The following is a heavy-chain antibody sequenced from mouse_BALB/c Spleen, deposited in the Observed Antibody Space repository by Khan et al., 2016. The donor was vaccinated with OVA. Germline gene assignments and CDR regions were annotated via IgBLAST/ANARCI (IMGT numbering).Heavy chain of an antibody. D-gene: IGHD2-14*01. J-gene: IGHJ4*01. CDR1: GYTFTNYG. V-gene: IGHV9-1*02. Sequence: QIQLVQSGPELKKPGETVKISCKASGYTFTNYGMNWVKLAPGQGLKWMGWINTYTGKPAYADDFKGRFAFTLDTSASTSYLQINNLKNEDMATYDSARVGYDGTVDYWGQGTSVTVSS. CDR3: ARVGYDGTVDY. CDR2: INTYTGKP.